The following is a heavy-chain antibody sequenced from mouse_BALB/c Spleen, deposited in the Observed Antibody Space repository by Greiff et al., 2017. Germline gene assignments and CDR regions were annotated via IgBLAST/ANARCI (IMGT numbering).Heavy chain of an antibody. Sequence: QVQLQQPGAELVKPGASVKLSCKASGYTFTSYWMHWVKQRPGQGLEWIGEINPSNGRTNYNEKFKSKATLTVDKSSSTAYMQLSSLTSEDSAVYYCARVITTVGLDYWGQGTSVTVSS. V-gene: IGHV1S81*02. J-gene: IGHJ4*01. D-gene: IGHD1-1*01. CDR3: ARVITTVGLDY. CDR1: GYTFTSYW. CDR2: INPSNGRT.